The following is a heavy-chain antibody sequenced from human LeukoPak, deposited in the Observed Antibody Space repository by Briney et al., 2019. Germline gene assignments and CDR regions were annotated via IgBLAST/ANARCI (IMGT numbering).Heavy chain of an antibody. Sequence: ASVKGSCKASDYTFTSYGMSWVAQAPGQGLEWMGWISAYNGNTNYAQKLQGRVTMTTDTSTSTAYMELRSLRSDDTAVYYCARESDRYYYYYGMDVWGQGTTVTVSS. CDR2: ISAYNGNT. J-gene: IGHJ6*02. CDR1: DYTFTSYG. D-gene: IGHD2-15*01. V-gene: IGHV1-18*01. CDR3: ARESDRYYYYYGMDV.